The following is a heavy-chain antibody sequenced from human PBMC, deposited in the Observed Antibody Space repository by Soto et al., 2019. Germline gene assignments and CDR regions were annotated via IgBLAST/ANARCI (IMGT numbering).Heavy chain of an antibody. CDR3: ARGRYCLTGRCFPNWFDS. D-gene: IGHD2-15*01. J-gene: IGHJ5*01. CDR2: IYKSTTT. Sequence: SETLSLNCSGSGDSISTVDYFWAWIRQPPGQALEYIGYIYKSTTTYYNPSFESRVAISLDTSKSQFSLTVTSVTAADTAVYFCARGRYCLTGRCFPNWFDSWGQGTLVT. CDR1: GDSISTVDYF. V-gene: IGHV4-30-4*01.